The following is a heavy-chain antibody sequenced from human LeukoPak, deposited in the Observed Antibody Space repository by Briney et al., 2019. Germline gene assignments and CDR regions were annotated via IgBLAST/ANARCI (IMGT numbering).Heavy chain of an antibody. Sequence: SVKVSCRASGYTFTGYYMHWVRQAPGQGLEWMGWINPNSGGTNYAQKFQGRVTMTRDTSISTAYMELSRLRSDDTAVYYCARDLDRYCSSTSCYTGAFDIWGQGTMVTVSS. CDR1: GYTFTGYY. CDR3: ARDLDRYCSSTSCYTGAFDI. J-gene: IGHJ3*02. CDR2: INPNSGGT. V-gene: IGHV1-2*02. D-gene: IGHD2-2*02.